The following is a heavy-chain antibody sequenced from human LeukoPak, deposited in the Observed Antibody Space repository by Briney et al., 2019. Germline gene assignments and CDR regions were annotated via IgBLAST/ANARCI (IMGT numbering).Heavy chain of an antibody. Sequence: SETLSLTCTVSGGSIRSYYWGWIRQPPGKGLEWIGRIYYSGSTYYNPSLKSRVTISVDTSKNQFSLKLSSVTAADTAVYYCARGCSSTSCYAGSNMDVWGKGTTVTISS. D-gene: IGHD2-2*01. V-gene: IGHV4-39*01. CDR2: IYYSGST. CDR1: GGSIRSYY. J-gene: IGHJ6*03. CDR3: ARGCSSTSCYAGSNMDV.